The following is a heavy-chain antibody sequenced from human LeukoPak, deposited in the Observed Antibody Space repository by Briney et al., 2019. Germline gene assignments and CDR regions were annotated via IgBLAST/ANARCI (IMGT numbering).Heavy chain of an antibody. CDR1: GYSISSGYY. V-gene: IGHV4-38-2*01. D-gene: IGHD3-3*01. Sequence: SETLSLTCAVCGYSISSGYYWGWIRHPPGEWVEWIGSIYHRGSTYYNPSLKSRVTISIDKSKNQFSLKLSSVTAADTAVYYCARPQRYDFWSGYYDAFDIWGEGTMVTVS. CDR2: IYHRGST. J-gene: IGHJ3*02. CDR3: ARPQRYDFWSGYYDAFDI.